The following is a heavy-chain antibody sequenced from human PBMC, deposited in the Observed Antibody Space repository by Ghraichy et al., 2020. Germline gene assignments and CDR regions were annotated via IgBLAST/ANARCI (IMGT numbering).Heavy chain of an antibody. Sequence: GGSLRLSCAVSGFTFSSYDMYWVRQAPGKGLEWVAVISYDGSNKYYADSVKGRFTISRDNSKNTLYLQMNSLRAEDTAVYYCAREMGIAAAHGITMIVVVTHLGAFDIWGQGTMVTVSS. V-gene: IGHV3-30-3*01. CDR1: GFTFSSYD. J-gene: IGHJ3*02. CDR3: AREMGIAAAHGITMIVVVTHLGAFDI. D-gene: IGHD3-22*01. CDR2: ISYDGSNK.